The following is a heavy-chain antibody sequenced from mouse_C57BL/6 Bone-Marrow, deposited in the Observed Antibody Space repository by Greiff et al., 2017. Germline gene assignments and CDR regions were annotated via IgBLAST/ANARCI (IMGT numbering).Heavy chain of an antibody. V-gene: IGHV7-3*01. CDR1: GFTSTDYY. CDR2: IRNKANGYTT. CDR3: ARSLLSYLDY. J-gene: IGHJ2*01. Sequence: EVHLVESGGGLVQPGGSLSLSCAASGFTSTDYYMSWVRQPPGKALEWLGFIRNKANGYTTEYSASVKGRFTISRDNSQSILYLQMNALGAEDSATYYRARSLLSYLDYWGQGTTLTVSS. D-gene: IGHD2-1*01.